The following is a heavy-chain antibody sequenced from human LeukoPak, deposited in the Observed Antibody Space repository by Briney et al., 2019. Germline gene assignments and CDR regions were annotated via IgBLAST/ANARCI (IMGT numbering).Heavy chain of an antibody. CDR1: GFTFSSYG. J-gene: IGHJ4*02. CDR2: IWYDGSNK. Sequence: PGGSLRLSCAASGFTFSSYGMHWVRQAPGKGLEWVAVIWYDGSNKYHADSVKGRFTISRDNSKNTLNLQMNSLRAEDTAVYYCARGPSYSSSFDFWGQGTLVIVSS. V-gene: IGHV3-33*01. D-gene: IGHD6-13*01. CDR3: ARGPSYSSSFDF.